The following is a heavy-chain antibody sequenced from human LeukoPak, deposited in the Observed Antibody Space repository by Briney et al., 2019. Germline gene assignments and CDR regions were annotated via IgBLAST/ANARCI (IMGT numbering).Heavy chain of an antibody. CDR3: ARGLAVAGTGY. CDR1: GYSFTSYD. D-gene: IGHD6-19*01. J-gene: IGHJ4*02. V-gene: IGHV1-8*01. CDR2: MNPNSGNT. Sequence: GASVKDSCKASGYSFTSYDLSWVRQATGQGLEWMGWMNPNSGNTGYAQKFQGRVTMTRDTSISTAYMELTSLTSEDTAIYYCARGLAVAGTGYWGQGTLVTVSS.